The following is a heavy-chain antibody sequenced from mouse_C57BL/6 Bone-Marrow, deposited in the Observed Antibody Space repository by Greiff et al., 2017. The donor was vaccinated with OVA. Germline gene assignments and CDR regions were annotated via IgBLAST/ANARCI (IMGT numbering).Heavy chain of an antibody. D-gene: IGHD4-1*02. Sequence: EVQLQQSGPVLVKPGASVKMSCKASGYTFTDYYMNWVKQSHGKSLEWIGVINPYNGGTSYNQKFKGKATLTVDKSSSTAYMELNSLTSEDSAVYYCARPNWDEGLYYFDDWGQGTTLTVSS. V-gene: IGHV1-19*01. CDR2: INPYNGGT. CDR1: GYTFTDYY. CDR3: ARPNWDEGLYYFDD. J-gene: IGHJ2*01.